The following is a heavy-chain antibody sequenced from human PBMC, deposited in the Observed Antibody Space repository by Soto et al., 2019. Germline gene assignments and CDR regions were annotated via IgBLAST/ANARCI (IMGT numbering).Heavy chain of an antibody. CDR3: ARDMLPGDYGGNSPIYYYYGMDV. V-gene: IGHV5-51*01. J-gene: IGHJ6*02. CDR1: GYSFTSYW. CDR2: IYPGDSDT. Sequence: PGESLKISCKGSGYSFTSYWIGWVRQMPGKGLEWMGIIYPGDSDTRYSPSFQGQVTISADKSISTAYLQWSSLKASDTAMYYCARDMLPGDYGGNSPIYYYYGMDVWGQGTTVTVSS. D-gene: IGHD4-17*01.